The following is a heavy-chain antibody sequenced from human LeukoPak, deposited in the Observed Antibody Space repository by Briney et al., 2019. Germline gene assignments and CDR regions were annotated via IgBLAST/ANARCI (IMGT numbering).Heavy chain of an antibody. J-gene: IGHJ3*02. V-gene: IGHV3-11*01. Sequence: GGSLTLSCAASGFTFSVYYMSWIRQAPGKGLEWVSYISSSGSTIYYADSVKGRFTISRDNAKNSLYLQMNSLRAEDTAVYYCARDGDPLAYCGGDCYSGAFDIWGQGTMVTVSS. CDR2: ISSSGSTI. D-gene: IGHD2-21*02. CDR1: GFTFSVYY. CDR3: ARDGDPLAYCGGDCYSGAFDI.